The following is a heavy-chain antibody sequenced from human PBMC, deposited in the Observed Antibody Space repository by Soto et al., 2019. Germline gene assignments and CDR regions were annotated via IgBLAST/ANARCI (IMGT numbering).Heavy chain of an antibody. CDR1: GGSISSDDYY. J-gene: IGHJ5*02. D-gene: IGHD2-15*01. Sequence: QVQLQESGPGLMKPSQTLSLTCTVSGGSISSDDYYWSWMRQPPGKGLEWIGYIYYSGRTNYNPSLKSRLTISVDTSKSQFSLRLSPVTAADTAVYFCARAATRGTPYIYFDPWGEGTLVTVSS. CDR2: IYYSGRT. CDR3: ARAATRGTPYIYFDP. V-gene: IGHV4-30-4*01.